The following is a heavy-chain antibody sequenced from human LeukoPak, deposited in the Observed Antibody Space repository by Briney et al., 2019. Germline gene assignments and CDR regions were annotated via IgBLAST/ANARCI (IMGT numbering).Heavy chain of an antibody. CDR1: GFTFSSYW. CDR3: ARVLSHYYDSSGYLGP. CDR2: IKQDGSEK. V-gene: IGHV3-7*01. J-gene: IGHJ5*02. Sequence: GGSLRLSCAASGFTFSSYWMSWVRQAPGKGLEWVANIKQDGSEKYYVDSVKGRPTISRNNAKNSLYLQMNSLRAEDTAVYYCARVLSHYYDSSGYLGPWGQGTLVTVSS. D-gene: IGHD3-22*01.